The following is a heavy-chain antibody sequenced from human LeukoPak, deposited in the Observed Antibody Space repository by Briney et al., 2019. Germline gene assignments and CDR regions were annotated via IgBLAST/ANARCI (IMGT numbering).Heavy chain of an antibody. D-gene: IGHD5-18*01. J-gene: IGHJ3*02. CDR2: ISAYNGNT. CDR1: GYTFTSYG. V-gene: IGHV1-18*04. CDR3: ARVTYSYGYEGAFDS. Sequence: GASVKVSCKASGYTFTSYGISWVRQAPGQGLEWMGWISAYNGNTNYAQKLQGRVTMTTDTSTSTAYMELRSLRSDDTAVYYCARVTYSYGYEGAFDSWGQGTMVTVSS.